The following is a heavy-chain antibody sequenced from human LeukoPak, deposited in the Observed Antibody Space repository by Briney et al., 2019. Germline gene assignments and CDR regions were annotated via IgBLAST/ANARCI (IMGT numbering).Heavy chain of an antibody. J-gene: IGHJ3*02. CDR3: ATLPQDYDAFDI. V-gene: IGHV4-59*01. Sequence: SETLSLTCTVSGGSISSYYWSWIRQPPGKGLEWIGYIYYSGSTNYNPSLKSRVTISVDTSKNQFSLKLSSVTAADTAVYYCATLPQDYDAFDIWGQGTMVTVSS. CDR2: IYYSGST. D-gene: IGHD3-16*01. CDR1: GGSISSYY.